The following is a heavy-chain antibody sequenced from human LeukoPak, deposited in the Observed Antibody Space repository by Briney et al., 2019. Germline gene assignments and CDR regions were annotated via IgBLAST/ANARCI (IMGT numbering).Heavy chain of an antibody. J-gene: IGHJ3*02. Sequence: TSETLSLTCTVSGGSISSYYWSWIRQPPGKGLEWIGYIYYSGSTNYNPSLKSRVTISVDTSKNQFSLKLSSVTAADTAVYYCARGQWLGAVQDIWGLGTMVTVSS. CDR2: IYYSGST. CDR3: ARGQWLGAVQDI. CDR1: GGSISSYY. D-gene: IGHD6-19*01. V-gene: IGHV4-59*01.